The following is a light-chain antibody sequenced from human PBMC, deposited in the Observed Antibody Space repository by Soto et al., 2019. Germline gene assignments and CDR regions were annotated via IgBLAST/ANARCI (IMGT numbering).Light chain of an antibody. CDR2: GAS. Sequence: EIVLTQSPGTLSLSPGERATLSCRASQSVRSNLAWYQQKPGQAPRLLIYGASTRATGIPDRFSGSGSGTDFTLTISRLEPEDFAVYYCQQYGDSPWTFGQGTKVDIK. V-gene: IGKV3-20*01. J-gene: IGKJ1*01. CDR3: QQYGDSPWT. CDR1: QSVRSN.